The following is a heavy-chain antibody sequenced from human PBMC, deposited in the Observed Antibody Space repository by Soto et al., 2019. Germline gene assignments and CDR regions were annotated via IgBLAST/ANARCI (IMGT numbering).Heavy chain of an antibody. Sequence: EVQLVESGGDLVQPGGSLRLSCAASGFTFSDHYMDWVRQAPGKGLEWVGRISNKANSYTTEYAASVKGRFTISRDDSKNSLYLQMNSLKTEDTAVYYCPRELMTTVTYCDYWGQGTLVTVSS. CDR2: ISNKANSYTT. CDR1: GFTFSDHY. J-gene: IGHJ4*02. CDR3: PRELMTTVTYCDY. D-gene: IGHD4-17*01. V-gene: IGHV3-72*01.